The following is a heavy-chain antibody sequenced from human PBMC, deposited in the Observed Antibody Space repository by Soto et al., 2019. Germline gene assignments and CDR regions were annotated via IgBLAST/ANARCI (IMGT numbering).Heavy chain of an antibody. D-gene: IGHD1-7*01. CDR3: ARERTGTTSNWFDP. Sequence: QVQLVQSGAEVKKPGASVKVSCKASGYTFTSYDINWVRQATGHGLEWMGWMNPNSGNTVYAQKLQGIGTMTRDTSISTAYMELSSLRSEDTAVYYCARERTGTTSNWFDPWGQGTLVTVSS. J-gene: IGHJ5*02. CDR2: MNPNSGNT. V-gene: IGHV1-8*01. CDR1: GYTFTSYD.